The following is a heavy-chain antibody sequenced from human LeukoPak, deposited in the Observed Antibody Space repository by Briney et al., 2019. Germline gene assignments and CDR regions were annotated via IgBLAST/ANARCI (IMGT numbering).Heavy chain of an antibody. D-gene: IGHD4-4*01. J-gene: IGHJ4*02. CDR2: IIPILGIA. CDR1: GGTFSSYA. CDR3: ARDLTKVLTTVTTSRALLRTQVDY. V-gene: IGHV1-69*04. Sequence: GASVKVSCKASGGTFSSYAISWVRQAPGQGLEWMGRIIPILGIANYAQKFQGRVTITADKSTSTAYMELRSLRSDDTAVYYCARDLTKVLTTVTTSRALLRTQVDYWGQGTLVTVSS.